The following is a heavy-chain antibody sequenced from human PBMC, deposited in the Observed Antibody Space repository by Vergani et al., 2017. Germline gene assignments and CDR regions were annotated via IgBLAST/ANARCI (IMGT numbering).Heavy chain of an antibody. J-gene: IGHJ4*02. CDR1: GFSLNTPRLG. D-gene: IGHD5-12*01. CDR2: IYWDDDK. Sequence: QITFKESGPTLVKPTQTLTLTCTFSGFSLNTPRLGVAWIRQPPGKALEWLALIYWDDDKRYSPSLESRLTITKDTSKNQVVLIMTNMDPVDTATYFCAHGGYSSNHRFAYWSQGTLVTV. CDR3: AHGGYSSNHRFAY. V-gene: IGHV2-5*02.